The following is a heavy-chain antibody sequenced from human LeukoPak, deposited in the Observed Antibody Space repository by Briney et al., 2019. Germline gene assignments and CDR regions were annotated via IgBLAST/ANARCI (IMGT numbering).Heavy chain of an antibody. V-gene: IGHV4-30-2*01. CDR1: GGSISSGGYS. Sequence: PSETLSLTCAVSGGSISSGGYSWSWIRQPPGKGLEWIGYIYHSGSTYYNPSPKSRVTISVDRSKNQFSLKLSSVTAADTAVYYCARTSIAARRANAFDTWGQGTMVTVSS. D-gene: IGHD6-6*01. CDR3: ARTSIAARRANAFDT. CDR2: IYHSGST. J-gene: IGHJ3*02.